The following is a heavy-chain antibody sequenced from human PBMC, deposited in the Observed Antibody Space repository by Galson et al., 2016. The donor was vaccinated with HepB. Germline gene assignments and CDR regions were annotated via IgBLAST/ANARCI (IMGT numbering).Heavy chain of an antibody. CDR1: GGTFSSDA. CDR3: AKEDYSTSSRWMYP. D-gene: IGHD6-6*01. CDR2: IIPILDLA. Sequence: SVKVSCKASGGTFSSDAISWVRQAPGQGLEWMGSIIPILDLANSAQKFQGRVTITADKSTTTVYMELSSLRSDDTAVYYCAKEDYSTSSRWMYPWGQGTPVTVFS. J-gene: IGHJ5*02. V-gene: IGHV1-69*04.